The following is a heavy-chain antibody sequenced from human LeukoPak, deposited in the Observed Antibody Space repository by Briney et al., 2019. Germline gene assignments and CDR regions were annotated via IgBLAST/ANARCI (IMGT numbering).Heavy chain of an antibody. Sequence: PSGTLSLTCAVSGGSISSSNWWSWVRQPPGKGLEWIGEIYHSGSTNYNPSLKSRVTISVDKSKNQFSLKLSSVTAADTAVYYCARVLVDYYDSSDKQWFDPWGQGTLVTVSS. CDR2: IYHSGST. J-gene: IGHJ5*02. CDR3: ARVLVDYYDSSDKQWFDP. V-gene: IGHV4-4*02. CDR1: GGSISSSNW. D-gene: IGHD3-22*01.